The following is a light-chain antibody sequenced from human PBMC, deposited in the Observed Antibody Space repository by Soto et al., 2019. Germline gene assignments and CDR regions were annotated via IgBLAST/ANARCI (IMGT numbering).Light chain of an antibody. CDR2: DVS. J-gene: IGLJ1*01. Sequence: QPVLTQPASVTGSPGQSITISYTGTSSDVGGYNYVSWYQQHPGKAPKLMIYDVSNRPSGVSNRFSGSKSGNTASLTISGLQAEGEADYYCSSYTSSSIYVFGTGTKVTVL. V-gene: IGLV2-14*01. CDR3: SSYTSSSIYV. CDR1: SSDVGGYNY.